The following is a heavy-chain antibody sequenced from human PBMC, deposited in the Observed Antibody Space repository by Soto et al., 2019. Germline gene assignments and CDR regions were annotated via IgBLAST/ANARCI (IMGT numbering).Heavy chain of an antibody. J-gene: IGHJ5*02. CDR3: AGRSSLASVQVYFGEISNYNWFDP. D-gene: IGHD3-10*01. Sequence: SDTLSXTXTVSNGSISSAIYYWGWIRQPPGKGLEWIGSIYHSGSTYYNPSLQGRVTISVDTSKNQFSLKLSSVTAADTAVYFCAGRSSLASVQVYFGEISNYNWFDPWGQGTLVTVLL. CDR2: IYHSGST. CDR1: NGSISSAIYY. V-gene: IGHV4-39*01.